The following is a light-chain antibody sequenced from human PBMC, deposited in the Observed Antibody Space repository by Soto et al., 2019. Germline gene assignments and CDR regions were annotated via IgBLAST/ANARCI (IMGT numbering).Light chain of an antibody. CDR2: DVS. V-gene: IGLV2-11*01. CDR1: SSDVGGYNY. CDR3: CSYAGSYTYV. Sequence: QSALTQPPSVSGSPGQSVTISCTGTSSDVGGYNYVSWYQQHPGKAPKFMIYDVSKRPSGVPDRFSGSKSGNTASLTISGLQAEDDADYYCCSYAGSYTYVFGTGTKVTVL. J-gene: IGLJ1*01.